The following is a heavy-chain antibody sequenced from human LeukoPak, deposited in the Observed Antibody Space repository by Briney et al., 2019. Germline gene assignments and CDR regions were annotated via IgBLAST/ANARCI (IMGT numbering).Heavy chain of an antibody. CDR3: AGTEDIVVPTCFDY. V-gene: IGHV4-59*01. CDR2: IYYSGST. Sequence: NPSETLSLTCSVSGGYISSYYWSWIRQPPGKGLEWIGYIYYSGSTNYNPSLKSRVTISVDTSKNQFSLKLSSVTAADTAVYYCAGTEDIVVPTCFDYWGQGTLVTVSS. J-gene: IGHJ4*02. CDR1: GGYISSYY. D-gene: IGHD2-2*01.